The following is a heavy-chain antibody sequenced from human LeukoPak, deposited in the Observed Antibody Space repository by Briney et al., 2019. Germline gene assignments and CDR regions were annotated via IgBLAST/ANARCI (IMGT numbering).Heavy chain of an antibody. CDR3: AKGNYDYAWGSYRAFDY. CDR2: ISWNSGNI. D-gene: IGHD3-16*02. Sequence: GGSLRLSCAASGFTFDDYAMHWVRQAPGKGLEWVSGISWNSGNIGYADSVKGRFTISRDNAKNSLYLQMNSLRAEDTALYYCAKGNYDYAWGSYRAFDYWGQGTLVTVSS. J-gene: IGHJ4*02. V-gene: IGHV3-9*01. CDR1: GFTFDDYA.